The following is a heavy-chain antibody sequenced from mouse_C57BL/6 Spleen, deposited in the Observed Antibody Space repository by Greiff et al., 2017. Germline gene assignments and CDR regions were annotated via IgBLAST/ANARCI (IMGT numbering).Heavy chain of an antibody. Sequence: QVQLQQSGPELVKPGASVKISCKASGYAFSSSWMNWVKQRPGKGLEWIGRIYPGDGDTNYNGKFKGKDTLTADKSSSTAYMQLSSLTSEDSAVYFCARSGDRDYAMDYWGQGTSGTVSS. CDR1: GYAFSSSW. D-gene: IGHD3-2*01. J-gene: IGHJ4*01. CDR2: IYPGDGDT. CDR3: ARSGDRDYAMDY. V-gene: IGHV1-82*01.